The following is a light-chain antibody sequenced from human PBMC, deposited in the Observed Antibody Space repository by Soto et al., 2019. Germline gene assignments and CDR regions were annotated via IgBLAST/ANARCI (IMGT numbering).Light chain of an antibody. CDR2: GAS. V-gene: IGKV3-20*01. CDR3: HQYDSWT. CDR1: QSFNSIY. Sequence: EIVLTQSPGTLSLSPGERATLCCRASQSFNSIYLAWYQQKPGQAPRLLIYGASSRATGIPDRFSGSGSGTDFTLTISRLEPEDFAVYYCHQYDSWTFGQGTKVDI. J-gene: IGKJ1*01.